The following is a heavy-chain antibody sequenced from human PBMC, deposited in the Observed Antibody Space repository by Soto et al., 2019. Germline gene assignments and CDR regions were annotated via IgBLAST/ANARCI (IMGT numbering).Heavy chain of an antibody. J-gene: IGHJ4*02. Sequence: EVQLVESGGGLVQPGGSLRLSCAASGFTFSSYSMSWVRQAPGKGLEWVSYISSISNTIYYADSVKGRFTISRDNAKNTLYLHMNSLSAEDTAVYYWARDRGCSGGICYRDLAYWGQGTLVTVSS. CDR3: ARDRGCSGGICYRDLAY. CDR2: ISSISNTI. CDR1: GFTFSSYS. V-gene: IGHV3-48*01. D-gene: IGHD2-15*01.